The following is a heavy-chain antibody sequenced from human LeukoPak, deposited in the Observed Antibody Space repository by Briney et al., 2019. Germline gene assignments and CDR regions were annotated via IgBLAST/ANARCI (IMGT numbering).Heavy chain of an antibody. CDR3: ARYYYYYMDV. V-gene: IGHV3-7*01. CDR1: GFTFSSYW. Sequence: GGSLRLSCAASGFTFSSYWMSWVRQAPGQGLEWVANINQDGSEKYSVDSVRGRFTISRDNVKNSLYLQMNSLRVEDTAVYYCARYYYYYMDVWGKGTTVTVSS. CDR2: INQDGSEK. J-gene: IGHJ6*03.